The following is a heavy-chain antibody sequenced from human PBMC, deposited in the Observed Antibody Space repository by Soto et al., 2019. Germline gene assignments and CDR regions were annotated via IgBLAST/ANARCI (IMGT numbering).Heavy chain of an antibody. J-gene: IGHJ3*02. D-gene: IGHD1-1*01. Sequence: ASVKVSCKASGYTFTSYYMHWVRQAPGQGLEWMGIINPSGGSTSYAQKFQGRVTMTTDTSTSTAYMDLRSLRSDDTAVYYCAKDSSPEMATTSDAFDIWGQ. CDR3: AKDSSPEMATTSDAFDI. CDR2: INPSGGST. V-gene: IGHV1-46*01. CDR1: GYTFTSYY.